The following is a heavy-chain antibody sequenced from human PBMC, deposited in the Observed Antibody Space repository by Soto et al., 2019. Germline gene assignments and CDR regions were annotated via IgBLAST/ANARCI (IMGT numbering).Heavy chain of an antibody. V-gene: IGHV3-23*01. CDR2: ISGSGGST. Sequence: GGSMRVSCGAAGFTFDDYAMHWVRQAPGKGLEWVSGISGSGGSTDYADSVKGRFTISRDNSKNTLYLQMNSLRAEDTAVYYCAKSVVASNWGQGTLVTVSS. D-gene: IGHD2-15*01. CDR3: AKSVVASN. CDR1: GFTFDDYA. J-gene: IGHJ4*02.